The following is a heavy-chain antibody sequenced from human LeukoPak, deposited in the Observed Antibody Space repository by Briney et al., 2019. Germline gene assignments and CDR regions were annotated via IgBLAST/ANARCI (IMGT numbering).Heavy chain of an antibody. V-gene: IGHV4-59*01. CDR2: IYYSGST. Sequence: SXXLSLTCTVSGDSISSYYWSWIRQPPGKGLEWIGYIYYSGSTNSNPSLKSRVTISVDTSKNQFSLKLRSVTAADTAVYYCARKFRDAFDIWGQGTMVTVSS. CDR3: ARKFRDAFDI. J-gene: IGHJ3*02. CDR1: GDSISSYY.